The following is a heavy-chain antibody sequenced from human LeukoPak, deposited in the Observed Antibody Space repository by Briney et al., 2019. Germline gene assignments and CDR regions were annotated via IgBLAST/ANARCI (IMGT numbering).Heavy chain of an antibody. CDR3: ARGRFYSSGWVNRAYYFDY. J-gene: IGHJ4*02. D-gene: IGHD6-19*01. Sequence: SETLSLTCAVYGGSFSGYYWSWIRQPPGKGLEWIGEINHSGSTNYNPSLKSRVTISVDTSKNQFSLKLSSVTAADTAVYYCARGRFYSSGWVNRAYYFDYWGQGTLVTVSS. CDR1: GGSFSGYY. V-gene: IGHV4-34*01. CDR2: INHSGST.